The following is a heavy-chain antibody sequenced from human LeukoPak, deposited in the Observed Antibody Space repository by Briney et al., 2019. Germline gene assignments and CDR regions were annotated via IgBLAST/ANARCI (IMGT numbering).Heavy chain of an antibody. J-gene: IGHJ4*02. CDR1: GYSFTSYW. CDR2: IHPGDSDS. Sequence: GESLKISCKGSGYSFTSYWIAWVRQMPGKGLEWMGIIHPGDSDSRYSPSFQGQVTISADKSISTTFLQWSSLKASDTAMYYCARIPQSGTYLCGYWGQGTLVTVSS. CDR3: ARIPQSGTYLCGY. V-gene: IGHV5-51*01. D-gene: IGHD1-26*01.